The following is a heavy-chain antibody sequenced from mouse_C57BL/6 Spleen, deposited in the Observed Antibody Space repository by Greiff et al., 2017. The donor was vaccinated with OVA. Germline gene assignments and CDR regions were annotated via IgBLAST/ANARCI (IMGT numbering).Heavy chain of an antibody. Sequence: QVHVKQPGAELVKPGASVKLSCKASGYTFTSYWMHWVKQRPGQGLEWIGMIHPNSGSTNYNEKFKSKATLTVDKSSSTAYMQLSSLTSEDSAVYYCARGMIKNAMDYWGQGTSVTVSS. V-gene: IGHV1-64*01. CDR2: IHPNSGST. CDR1: GYTFTSYW. J-gene: IGHJ4*01. CDR3: ARGMIKNAMDY. D-gene: IGHD2-4*01.